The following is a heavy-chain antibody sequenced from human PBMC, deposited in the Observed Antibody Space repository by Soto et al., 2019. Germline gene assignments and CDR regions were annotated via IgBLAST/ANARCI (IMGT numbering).Heavy chain of an antibody. V-gene: IGHV3-74*01. Sequence: EVQLVESGGGSVQPGGSLRLSCVASGITFSGYWMHWVRQVPGNGLVWVARVDSDGSGTSYADSVKGRFTISRANAKNALYLQMNSLRVEDTAVYYCATVFEHWGQGIPVTVSS. CDR1: GITFSGYW. CDR3: ATVFEH. J-gene: IGHJ4*02. CDR2: VDSDGSGT.